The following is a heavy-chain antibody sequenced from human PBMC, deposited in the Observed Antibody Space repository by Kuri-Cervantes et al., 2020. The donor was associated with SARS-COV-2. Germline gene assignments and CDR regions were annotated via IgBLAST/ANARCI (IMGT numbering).Heavy chain of an antibody. V-gene: IGHV4-34*01. CDR2: VNYSGGT. CDR3: ARDTGTYCSDISCYGYYYYYGMDV. Sequence: LRLSCAVYGGSFSGYHWTWIRRSPGKGLEWIGEVNYSGGTNYNPSLKSRVTVSLDTSKNQFSLRLRSVTAADTARYYCARDTGTYCSDISCYGYYYYYGMDVWGQGTTVTVSS. CDR1: GGSFSGYH. D-gene: IGHD2-2*01. J-gene: IGHJ6*02.